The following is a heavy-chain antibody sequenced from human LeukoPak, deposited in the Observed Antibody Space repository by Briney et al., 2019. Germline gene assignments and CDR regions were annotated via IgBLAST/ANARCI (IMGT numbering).Heavy chain of an antibody. CDR1: GYTFTGYY. CDR3: ARGRRMATIADAFDI. Sequence: SVKVSCKASGYTFTGYYMHWVRQAPGQGLEWMGGIIPIFGTANYAQKFQGRVTITADESTSTAYMELSSLRSEDTAVYYCARGRRMATIADAFDIWGQGTMVTVSS. V-gene: IGHV1-69*13. J-gene: IGHJ3*02. D-gene: IGHD5-24*01. CDR2: IIPIFGTA.